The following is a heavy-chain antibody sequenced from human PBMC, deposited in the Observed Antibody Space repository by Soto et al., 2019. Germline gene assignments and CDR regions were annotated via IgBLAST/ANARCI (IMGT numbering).Heavy chain of an antibody. Sequence: SETLSLTCAVSGGSFTSNNWWTWVRQPPGQGLEWIGEIYRTGSTNYNPSLKTRVTISLDKSENQFSLKVTSLTAADTAVYYCASRDPGTSVDYWGQGTLVTVS. CDR1: GGSFTSNNW. D-gene: IGHD1-7*01. V-gene: IGHV4-4*02. CDR2: IYRTGST. CDR3: ASRDPGTSVDY. J-gene: IGHJ4*02.